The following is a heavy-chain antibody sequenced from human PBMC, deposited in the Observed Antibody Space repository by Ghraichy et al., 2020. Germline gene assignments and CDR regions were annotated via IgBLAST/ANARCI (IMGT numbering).Heavy chain of an antibody. CDR3: ARDGTGTGRALDY. Sequence: ASVKVSCKASGYTFTGYYMHWVRQAPGQGLEWMGWINPNSGGTNYAQKFQGWVTMTRDTSISTAYMELRRLRSDDTAVYYCARDGTGTGRALDYWGQGTLVTVSS. CDR1: GYTFTGYY. J-gene: IGHJ4*02. V-gene: IGHV1-2*04. D-gene: IGHD1-7*01. CDR2: INPNSGGT.